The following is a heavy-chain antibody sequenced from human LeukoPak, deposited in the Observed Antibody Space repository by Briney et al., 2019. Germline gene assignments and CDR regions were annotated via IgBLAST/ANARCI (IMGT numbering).Heavy chain of an antibody. Sequence: PSQTLSLTCTVSGGSISSYYWSWIRQPAGKGLEWIGRIYTSGSTNYNPSLKSRVTMSVDTSKNQFSLKLSSVTAADTAVYYCASSTPLYNWNYVFWGQGTLVTVSS. J-gene: IGHJ4*02. CDR1: GGSISSYY. CDR2: IYTSGST. CDR3: ASSTPLYNWNYVF. D-gene: IGHD1-7*01. V-gene: IGHV4-4*07.